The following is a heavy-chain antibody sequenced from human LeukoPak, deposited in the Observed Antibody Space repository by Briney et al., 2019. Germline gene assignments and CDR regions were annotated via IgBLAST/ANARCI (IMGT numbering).Heavy chain of an antibody. J-gene: IGHJ4*02. V-gene: IGHV4-39*01. CDR2: IYYSGST. CDR3: ATTDSSTWLFDY. D-gene: IGHD6-13*01. CDR1: GGSISSSSYY. Sequence: PSETLSLTCTVSGGSISSSSYYWGWIRQPPGKGLEWIGSIYYSGSTYYNPSLKSRVTISVDTSKNQFSLKLSSVTAADTAVYYCATTDSSTWLFDYWGQGTLVTVSS.